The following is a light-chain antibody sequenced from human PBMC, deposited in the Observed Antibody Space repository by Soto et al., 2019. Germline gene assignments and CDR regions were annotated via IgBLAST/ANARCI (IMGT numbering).Light chain of an antibody. CDR1: SSDVGGYNY. CDR2: DVT. J-gene: IGLJ1*01. CDR3: GSCRISTGV. Sequence: QSALTQPASVSGSPGQSITISCTGTSSDVGGYNYVSWYQQYPGKAPKLMIYDVTNRPSGVSNRFCGSKSGNTASLTISGLQAEEEADYYCGSCRISTGVFGTGTKLTVL. V-gene: IGLV2-14*01.